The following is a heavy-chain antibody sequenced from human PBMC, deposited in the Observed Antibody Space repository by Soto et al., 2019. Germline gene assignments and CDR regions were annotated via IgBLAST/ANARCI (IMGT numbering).Heavy chain of an antibody. CDR3: AKDLGDGYNTGLDC. CDR1: GFTFDNYA. J-gene: IGHJ4*02. D-gene: IGHD5-12*01. V-gene: IGHV3-9*01. Sequence: EVQLVESGGGLVQPGRSLRLSCAASGFTFDNYAMHWLRQAPGKGLEWVSTITSNSGSIGYADSVKGRFTISRDNAQNSLYLQMNSLRAEDTALYYCAKDLGDGYNTGLDCWGQGSLVTVSS. CDR2: ITSNSGSI.